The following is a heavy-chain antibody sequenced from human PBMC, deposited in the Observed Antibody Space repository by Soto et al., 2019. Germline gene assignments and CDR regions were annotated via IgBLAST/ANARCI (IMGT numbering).Heavy chain of an antibody. Sequence: QVQLVESGGGVVQPGRSLRLSCAASGFTFSSYGMHWVRQAPGKRLEWVAGIWYDGSNKYYADSVKGRFTISRDNSKNTRYLQMNSLSAEDTAVYYCARGNWNYFYGMDVWGQGTTVTVSS. CDR2: IWYDGSNK. J-gene: IGHJ6*02. CDR3: ARGNWNYFYGMDV. CDR1: GFTFSSYG. D-gene: IGHD1-1*01. V-gene: IGHV3-33*01.